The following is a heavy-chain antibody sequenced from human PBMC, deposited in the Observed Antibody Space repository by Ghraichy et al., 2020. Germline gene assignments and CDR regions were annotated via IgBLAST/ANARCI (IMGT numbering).Heavy chain of an antibody. D-gene: IGHD6-19*01. V-gene: IGHV3-15*01. Sequence: GGSLRLSCAASGFTFSNAWMSWVRQAPGKGLEWVGRIKSKTDGGTTDYAAPVKGRFTISRDDSKNTLYLQMNSLKTEETAVYYCTTLGTRIAVAGTLDPDDAFDIWGQGTMVTVSS. CDR3: TTLGTRIAVAGTLDPDDAFDI. J-gene: IGHJ3*02. CDR2: IKSKTDGGTT. CDR1: GFTFSNAW.